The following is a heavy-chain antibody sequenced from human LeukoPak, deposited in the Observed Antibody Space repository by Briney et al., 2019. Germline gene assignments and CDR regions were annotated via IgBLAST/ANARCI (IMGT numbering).Heavy chain of an antibody. CDR1: GFTFSGSA. CDR2: IRSKANSYST. CDR3: TRQKSYRDPYYYYMDV. V-gene: IGHV3-73*01. J-gene: IGHJ6*03. D-gene: IGHD1-26*01. Sequence: GGSLRLSCAASGFTFSGSAMHGVRQASGKGLEGVGRIRSKANSYSTAYAASVKGRFTISRDDSKNTAYLQMNSLTTEDTAVSYCTRQKSYRDPYYYYMDVWGKGTTVTVSS.